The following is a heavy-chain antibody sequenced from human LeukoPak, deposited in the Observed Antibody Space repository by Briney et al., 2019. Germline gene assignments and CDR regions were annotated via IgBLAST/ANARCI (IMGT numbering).Heavy chain of an antibody. Sequence: GGSLRLSCAASGFTFHNHAMSWVRQAPGKGLEWVSAITFSGDRTNYANSVKGRFTISRDNSKNTLFLQMNNLRAEDTAVYYCAKETVWTYFDSWGQGTLITVSS. CDR2: ITFSGDRT. V-gene: IGHV3-23*01. J-gene: IGHJ4*02. CDR1: GFTFHNHA. D-gene: IGHD3/OR15-3a*01. CDR3: AKETVWTYFDS.